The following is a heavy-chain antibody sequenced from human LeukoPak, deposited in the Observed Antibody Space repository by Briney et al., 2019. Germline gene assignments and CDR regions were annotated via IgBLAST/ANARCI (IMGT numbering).Heavy chain of an antibody. Sequence: SETLSLTCTVSGGSISSSSYYWGWIRQPPGKGLEWIGSIYYSGSTYYNPSLKSRVTISVDTSENQFSLKLSSVTAADTAVYYCARHKRAAMSSFDYWGQGTLVTVSS. D-gene: IGHD2-2*01. CDR2: IYYSGST. CDR1: GGSISSSSYY. CDR3: ARHKRAAMSSFDY. J-gene: IGHJ4*02. V-gene: IGHV4-39*01.